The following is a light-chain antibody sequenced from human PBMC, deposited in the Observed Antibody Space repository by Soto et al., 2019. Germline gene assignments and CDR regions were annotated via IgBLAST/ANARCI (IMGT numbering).Light chain of an antibody. Sequence: EIVLTQSPGTLSLSPGERATLSCRASQSVVTNSLAWYQQKPGQAPRLIIYGASNRATGIPDRFSGRGSGTDFILTISRLEPEDCAVYYCHQYGGPRWTFGQGTKVEIK. V-gene: IGKV3-20*01. CDR1: QSVVTNS. J-gene: IGKJ1*01. CDR2: GAS. CDR3: HQYGGPRWT.